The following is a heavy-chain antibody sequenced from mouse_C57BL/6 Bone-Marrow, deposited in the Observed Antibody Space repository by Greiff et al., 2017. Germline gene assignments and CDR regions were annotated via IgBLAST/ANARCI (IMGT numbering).Heavy chain of an antibody. V-gene: IGHV1-81*01. Sequence: VQVVESGAELARPGASVKLSSKASGYTFPSYGISWVKQRTGQGLEWIGEIYPRSGNTYYNEKFKGKATLTADKSSSTAYMELRSLTSEDSAVYFCARPWEGLDYWGQGTTLTVSS. CDR1: GYTFPSYG. CDR2: IYPRSGNT. D-gene: IGHD4-1*01. J-gene: IGHJ2*01. CDR3: ARPWEGLDY.